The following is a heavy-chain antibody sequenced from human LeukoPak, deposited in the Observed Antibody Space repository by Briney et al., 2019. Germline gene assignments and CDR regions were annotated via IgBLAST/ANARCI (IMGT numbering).Heavy chain of an antibody. D-gene: IGHD3-22*01. CDR3: ARPVDSSGKRHWFDP. V-gene: IGHV1-46*01. CDR2: INPSGGST. J-gene: IGHJ5*02. CDR1: GYTFTSYY. Sequence: ASVKVSCKASGYTFTSYYMHWVRQAPGQGLEWMGIINPSGGSTSYAQKFQGRVTMTRDMSTSTVYMELSSLRSEDTAVYYCARPVDSSGKRHWFDPWGQGTLVTVSS.